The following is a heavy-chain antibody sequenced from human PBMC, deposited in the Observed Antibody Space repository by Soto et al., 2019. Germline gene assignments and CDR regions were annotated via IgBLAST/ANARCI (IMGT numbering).Heavy chain of an antibody. Sequence: QVQLVQSGAEVKKPGSSVKVSCKASGGTFSSYAISWVRQAPGQGLEWMGGIIPIFGTANYAQKFQGRVTITADKSTSTAYRELSSLRSEDTAVYYWARDQDSSGYPYNWCDPWGQGTLGTVSS. D-gene: IGHD3-22*01. CDR1: GGTFSSYA. V-gene: IGHV1-69*06. J-gene: IGHJ5*02. CDR2: IIPIFGTA. CDR3: ARDQDSSGYPYNWCDP.